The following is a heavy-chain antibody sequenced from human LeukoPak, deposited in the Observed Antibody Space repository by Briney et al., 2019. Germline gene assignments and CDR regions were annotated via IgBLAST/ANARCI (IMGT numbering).Heavy chain of an antibody. D-gene: IGHD3-16*01. V-gene: IGHV3-21*01. CDR1: GFTFSSYS. CDR2: TSSSSSYI. CDR3: AGRRVLDASFDY. Sequence: GGSLRLSCAASGFTFSSYSMNWVRQAPGKGLEWVSSTSSSSSYIYYADSVKGRFTISRDNAKNSLYLQMNSLRAEDTAVYYCAGRRVLDASFDYWGQGTLVTVSS. J-gene: IGHJ4*02.